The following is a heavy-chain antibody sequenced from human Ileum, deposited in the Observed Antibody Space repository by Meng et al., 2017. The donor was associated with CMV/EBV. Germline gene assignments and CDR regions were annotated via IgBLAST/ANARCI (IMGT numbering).Heavy chain of an antibody. CDR2: TFYKSTYYN. CDR1: GDTVSRNSFV. J-gene: IGHJ4*02. CDR3: ATDWDLNY. V-gene: IGHV6-1*01. Sequence: QVQLHLSGPGLLNPSPALLLTCSVSGDTVSRNSFVCNWIRQSPSRGLEWLGRTFYKSTYYNDYAVSVKSRIIINADTSNNQLSLQLNSVTPDDTAVYYCATDWDLNYWGQGILVTVSS. D-gene: IGHD3-9*01.